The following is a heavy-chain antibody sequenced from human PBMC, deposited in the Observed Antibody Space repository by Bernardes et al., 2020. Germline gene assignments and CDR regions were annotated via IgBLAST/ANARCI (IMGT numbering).Heavy chain of an antibody. V-gene: IGHV3-23*01. Sequence: GGSLRLSCAASGFTFSSYAMSWVRQAPGKGLEWVSAISGSGGSTYYADSVKGRFTISRDNSKNTLYLQMSSLRAEDTAVYYCAANWNYPPSFDIWGQGTMVTVSS. CDR2: ISGSGGST. D-gene: IGHD1-7*01. CDR3: AANWNYPPSFDI. CDR1: GFTFSSYA. J-gene: IGHJ3*02.